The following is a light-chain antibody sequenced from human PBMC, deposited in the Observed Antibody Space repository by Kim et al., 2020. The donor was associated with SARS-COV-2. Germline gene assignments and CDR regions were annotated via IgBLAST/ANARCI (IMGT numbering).Light chain of an antibody. CDR1: QTIDNY. Sequence: DIQMTQSPSYLSASVGDRVTITCRTSQTIDNYLNWYQQKPGKAPKPLIYAASSLHSGVPSRFSAYGSGTEFTLTISSLQPDDFATYFCQQSHTSITFGQGTRLEIK. CDR3: QQSHTSIT. V-gene: IGKV1-39*01. J-gene: IGKJ5*01. CDR2: AAS.